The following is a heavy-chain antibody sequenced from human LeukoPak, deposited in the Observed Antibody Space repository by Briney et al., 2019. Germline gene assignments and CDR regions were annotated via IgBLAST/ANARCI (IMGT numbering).Heavy chain of an antibody. Sequence: SVKVSCKASGGTFSSYTISWVRQAPGQGLEWMGRIIPILGIANYAQKFQGRVTITADKSTSTAYMELSSLRSEDTAVYYCAREPLYYYGSGSYFEYWGQGTLVTVSS. V-gene: IGHV1-69*04. CDR3: AREPLYYYGSGSYFEY. CDR1: GGTFSSYT. D-gene: IGHD3-10*01. CDR2: IIPILGIA. J-gene: IGHJ4*02.